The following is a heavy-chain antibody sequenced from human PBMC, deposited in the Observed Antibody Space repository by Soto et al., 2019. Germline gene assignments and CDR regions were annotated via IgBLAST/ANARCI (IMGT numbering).Heavy chain of an antibody. CDR2: ISGSGGST. CDR1: RFTFSRYA. Sequence: GGSLRLSCAASRFTFSRYAMSWVRQAPGKGLEWVSAISGSGGSTYYADSVKGRFTISRDNSKNTLYLQMNSLRAEDTAVYYCAKAVDFTYFDYWGQGTLVTVSS. V-gene: IGHV3-23*01. CDR3: AKAVDFTYFDY. J-gene: IGHJ4*02.